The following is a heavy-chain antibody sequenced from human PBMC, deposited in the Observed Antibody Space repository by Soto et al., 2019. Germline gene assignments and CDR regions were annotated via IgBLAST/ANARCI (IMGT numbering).Heavy chain of an antibody. CDR1: GGSFSDLY. D-gene: IGHD2-15*01. CDR2: INHSGST. J-gene: IGHJ6*03. V-gene: IGHV4-34*01. CDR3: ARVYCSGGSCPLGTYYYYYMDV. Sequence: SETLSLPCAVYGGSFSDLYCRWIRKPQGKRQEWIGEINHSGSTNYNPSLKSRVTISVDTSKNQFSLKLISVTAADTAVYYCARVYCSGGSCPLGTYYYYYMDVWGKGTTVTVS.